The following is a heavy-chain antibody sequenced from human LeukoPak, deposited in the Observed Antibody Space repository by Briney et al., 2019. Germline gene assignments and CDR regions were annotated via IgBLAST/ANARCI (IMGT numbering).Heavy chain of an antibody. CDR2: IKGDGIST. Sequence: GGSLRLSCAASGFDFSSNWMHWVRHAPGQGLVWVSRIKGDGISTNYADSVKGRFTISRDNAENTLYLQVNSLRVEDTAVYYCVRSAFHAGSGNYYDYWGQGTLVTVSS. CDR1: GFDFSSNW. D-gene: IGHD3-22*01. J-gene: IGHJ4*02. V-gene: IGHV3-74*01. CDR3: VRSAFHAGSGNYYDY.